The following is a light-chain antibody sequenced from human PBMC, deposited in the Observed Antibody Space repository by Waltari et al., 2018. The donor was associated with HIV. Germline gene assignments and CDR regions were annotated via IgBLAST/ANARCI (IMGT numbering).Light chain of an antibody. CDR3: QQYYNTVLT. CDR2: WAS. Sequence: DIVMTQSPDSLAVSLGERATINCKYSQSVLYSSNNKNYLAWYQQKPGQPPKLLIYWASTRESGVPDRFSGSGSGTDFTLTISSLQAEDVAVYYCQQYYNTVLTFGGGTKVEIK. CDR1: QSVLYSSNNKNY. J-gene: IGKJ4*01. V-gene: IGKV4-1*01.